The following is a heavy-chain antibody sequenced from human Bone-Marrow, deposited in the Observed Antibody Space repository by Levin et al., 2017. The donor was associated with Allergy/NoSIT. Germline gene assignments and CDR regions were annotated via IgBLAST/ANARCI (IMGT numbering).Heavy chain of an antibody. J-gene: IGHJ6*02. CDR1: GFTFSSYG. V-gene: IGHV3-30*18. CDR3: AKDRYCSSTSCYLGPGYYYGMDV. CDR2: ISYDGSNK. Sequence: LSLTCAASGFTFSSYGMHWVRQAPGKGLEWVAVISYDGSNKYYADSVKGRFTISRDNSKNTLYLQMNSLRAEDTAVYYCAKDRYCSSTSCYLGPGYYYGMDVWGQGTTVTVSS. D-gene: IGHD2-2*01.